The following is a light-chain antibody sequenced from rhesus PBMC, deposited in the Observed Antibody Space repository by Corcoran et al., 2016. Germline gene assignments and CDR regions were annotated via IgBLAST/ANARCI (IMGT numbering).Light chain of an antibody. Sequence: DIVMTQTPLSLPITPGEPASISCRSSQSLLHSNGNTYLHWYLQKPGQSPQLLFYGGSTRASGVPDRFSGSGSGTDFTLKISKVEAEDVGVYYCVQAIAFPWTFGQGTKVEIK. CDR2: GGS. V-gene: IGKV2-72*01. CDR3: VQAIAFPWT. CDR1: QSLLHSNGNTY. J-gene: IGKJ1*01.